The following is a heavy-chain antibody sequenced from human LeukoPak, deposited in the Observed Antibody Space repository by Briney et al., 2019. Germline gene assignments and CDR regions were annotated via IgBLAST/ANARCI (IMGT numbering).Heavy chain of an antibody. CDR2: IRDSGGRT. CDR3: AKRGVVIRVILVGFHKEAYYFDS. V-gene: IGHV3-23*01. D-gene: IGHD3-22*01. J-gene: IGHJ4*02. Sequence: GGSLRLSCAVSGITLSNYGMSWVRQAPGKGLEWVAGIRDSGGRTNYADSVKGRFTISRDNPKNTLYLQMNSLRTEDTAVYFCAKRGVVIRVILVGFHKEAYYFDSWGQGALVTVSS. CDR1: GITLSNYG.